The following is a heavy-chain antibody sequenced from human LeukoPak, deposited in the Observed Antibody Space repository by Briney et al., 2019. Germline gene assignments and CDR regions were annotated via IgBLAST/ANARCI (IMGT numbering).Heavy chain of an antibody. J-gene: IGHJ4*02. Sequence: GGSLRLSCAASGFTFSSYGMHWVRQAPGKGLEWVAVISYDGSNKYYADSVKGRFTISRDNSKHTLYLQMNSLRAEDTAVYYCAKDPFGYWGQGTLVTVSS. D-gene: IGHD3-10*01. CDR2: ISYDGSNK. CDR3: AKDPFGY. V-gene: IGHV3-30*18. CDR1: GFTFSSYG.